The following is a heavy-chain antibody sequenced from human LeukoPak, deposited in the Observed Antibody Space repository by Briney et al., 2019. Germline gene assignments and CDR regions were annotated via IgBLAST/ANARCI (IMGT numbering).Heavy chain of an antibody. V-gene: IGHV4-39*01. CDR2: IYYSGST. J-gene: IGHJ3*02. Sequence: SETLSLTCTVSGGSISSSSYYWGWIRQPPGKGLEWIGSIYYSGSTYYNPSLKSRVTISVDTSKNQFSLKLSSVTTADTAVYYCARQGSYGSPYDAFDIWGQGTMVTVSS. CDR3: ARQGSYGSPYDAFDI. CDR1: GGSISSSSYY. D-gene: IGHD5-18*01.